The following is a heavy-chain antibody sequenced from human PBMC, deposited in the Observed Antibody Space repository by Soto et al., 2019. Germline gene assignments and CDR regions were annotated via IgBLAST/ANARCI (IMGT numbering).Heavy chain of an antibody. CDR2: IYYSGST. CDR1: GGSISSSSYY. J-gene: IGHJ4*02. V-gene: IGHV4-39*01. Sequence: SETLSLTCTVSGGSISSSSYYWGWIRQPPGKGLEWIGSIYYSGSTYYNPSLKSRVTISVDTSKNQFSLKLSSVTAADTAVYYCARRNVDTAMVMGYYFDYWGQGTLVT. D-gene: IGHD5-18*01. CDR3: ARRNVDTAMVMGYYFDY.